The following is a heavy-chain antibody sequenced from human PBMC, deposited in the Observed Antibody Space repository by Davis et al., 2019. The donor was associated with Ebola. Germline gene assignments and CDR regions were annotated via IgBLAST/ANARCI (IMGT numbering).Heavy chain of an antibody. CDR1: GFTFRSYG. V-gene: IGHV3-33*01. CDR2: IWADGNHK. CDR3: ARERLPFDGFDI. J-gene: IGHJ3*02. Sequence: GESLKISCAASGFTFRSYGMHWVRQAPGKGLEWVVVIWADGNHKYYADSVEGRFTISRDNSKNTLYLQMNNLRTEDTALYYCARERLPFDGFDIWGLGTMVTVSS. D-gene: IGHD2-15*01.